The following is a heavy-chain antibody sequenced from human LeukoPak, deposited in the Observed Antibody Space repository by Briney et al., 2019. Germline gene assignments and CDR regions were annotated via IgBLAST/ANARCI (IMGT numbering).Heavy chain of an antibody. Sequence: PGGSLRLSCAASGFTFSSYAMSWVRQAPGKGLEWVSAISGSGGSTYYADSVKGRFTISRDNSKNTLYLQMNSVRVEDTAVYYCASCASCYHNNWFDPWGQGTLVTVSS. V-gene: IGHV3-23*01. J-gene: IGHJ5*02. CDR3: ASCASCYHNNWFDP. D-gene: IGHD2-2*01. CDR2: ISGSGGST. CDR1: GFTFSSYA.